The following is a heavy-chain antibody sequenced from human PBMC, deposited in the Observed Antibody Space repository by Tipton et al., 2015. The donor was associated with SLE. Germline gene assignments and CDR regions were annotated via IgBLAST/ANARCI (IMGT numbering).Heavy chain of an antibody. D-gene: IGHD3-10*01. CDR2: INHTGST. V-gene: IGHV4-34*01. Sequence: TLSLTCGVSGGSFSDYYWSWIRQPPGKGLEWLGEINHTGSTKYNPALESRVTISVDASKTQFSLRLSSVTAADAAVYYCARVMGVASDVFDVWGQGTTVTVSS. CDR1: GGSFSDYY. J-gene: IGHJ3*01. CDR3: ARVMGVASDVFDV.